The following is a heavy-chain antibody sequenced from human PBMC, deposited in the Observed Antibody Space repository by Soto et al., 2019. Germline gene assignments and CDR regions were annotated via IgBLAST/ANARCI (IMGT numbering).Heavy chain of an antibody. CDR3: VRENDYLGAYYYGMDV. CDR1: GFAFSNYW. V-gene: IGHV3-74*01. CDR2: IKSDGSIT. Sequence: PRGSLRLSCEASGFAFSNYWMSWVRPAAGKGLVWVSRIKSDGSITTYADTVKGRFTISRDNAKDTLYLQMNSLRAEDTGIYYCVRENDYLGAYYYGMDVWGQGTTVTVSS. D-gene: IGHD4-17*01. J-gene: IGHJ6*02.